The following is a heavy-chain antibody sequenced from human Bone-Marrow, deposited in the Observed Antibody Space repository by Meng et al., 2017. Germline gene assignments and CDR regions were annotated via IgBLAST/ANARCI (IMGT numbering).Heavy chain of an antibody. CDR3: ATGVAAADH. CDR1: GFSFTDAW. V-gene: IGHV3-15*01. CDR2: IKSNSDGGTT. Sequence: EVQWVGAGGGWVKPRASLRLSCVDSGFSFTDAWMSWVRQAPGKGLEWVGRIKSNSDGGTTDYAAPVKGRFTISRDDSKNTLYLQMNSLITEDTAVYFCATGVAAADHWGQGTLVTVSS. J-gene: IGHJ4*02. D-gene: IGHD6-13*01.